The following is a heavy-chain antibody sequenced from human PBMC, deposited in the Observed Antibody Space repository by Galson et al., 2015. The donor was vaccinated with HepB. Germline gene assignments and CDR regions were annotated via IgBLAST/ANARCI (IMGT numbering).Heavy chain of an antibody. Sequence: SETLSLTCSVSHGSINNYYWSWIRQSPGNRLEWIGYIHYNGDTTYNPSLGYRVGMSVDTSVNQVSLWLTSVTAADTAVYYCARHPGRGSVGYAFDLWGQGTLVTVSA. J-gene: IGHJ4*02. CDR2: IHYNGDT. D-gene: IGHD5-12*01. CDR1: HGSINNYY. V-gene: IGHV4-59*08. CDR3: ARHPGRGSVGYAFDL.